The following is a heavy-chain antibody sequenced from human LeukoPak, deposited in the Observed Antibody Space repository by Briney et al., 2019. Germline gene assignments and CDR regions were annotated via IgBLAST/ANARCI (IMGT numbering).Heavy chain of an antibody. CDR2: ISGSGGST. Sequence: GGSLRLSCAASGFTFSSYAMSWVRQAPGKGLEWVSAISGSGGSTYYADSVKGRFTISRDNSKNTLYLQMNSLRAEDTAVYYCAKVWYSSSWYTPPYYYYYMDVWGKGTTVTVSS. CDR3: AKVWYSSSWYTPPYYYYYMDV. CDR1: GFTFSSYA. V-gene: IGHV3-23*01. D-gene: IGHD6-13*01. J-gene: IGHJ6*03.